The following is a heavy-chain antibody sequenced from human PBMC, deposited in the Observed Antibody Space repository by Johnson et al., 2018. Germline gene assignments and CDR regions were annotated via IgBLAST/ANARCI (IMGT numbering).Heavy chain of an antibody. CDR2: IAYDGSKR. Sequence: QVQLQESGGGVVLPGRSLRLSCAASGFTFSSYAMHWVRQAPGTGLEWVAVIAYDGSKRYYADSVKGRFTISRDNSKNMLYLETNGLRDEDSAVYHCAREKGSGRHYYYYVDVWGKGTTVTVSS. CDR1: GFTFSSYA. J-gene: IGHJ6*03. V-gene: IGHV3-30-3*01. CDR3: AREKGSGRHYYYYVDV.